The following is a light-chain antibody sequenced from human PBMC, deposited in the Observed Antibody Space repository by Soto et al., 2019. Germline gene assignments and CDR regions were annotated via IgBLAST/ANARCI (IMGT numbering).Light chain of an antibody. CDR3: SALDDSHVV. V-gene: IGLV1-44*01. Sequence: QAVLTQPPSASGTPGQRVTISCSGSSSNIGSNTVNWYQQLPGTAPKLLIYSNNQRSSGVPDRFSASKSGTSASLAISGLQSEDEADYYCSALDDSHVVFGGGTKLTVL. J-gene: IGLJ2*01. CDR1: SSNIGSNT. CDR2: SNN.